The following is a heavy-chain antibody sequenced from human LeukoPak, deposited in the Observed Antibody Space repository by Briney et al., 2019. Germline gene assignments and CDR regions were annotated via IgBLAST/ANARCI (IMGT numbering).Heavy chain of an antibody. CDR1: GFTFSRHW. V-gene: IGHV3-7*03. CDR2: IKQDGSEK. CDR3: AKGFSTHYEY. J-gene: IGHJ4*02. D-gene: IGHD5/OR15-5a*01. Sequence: GGSLRLSCAASGFTFSRHWMSWVRQAPGKGLEWVANIKQDGSEKFYVDSVKGRFTISRDNAKNSLFLQMNSLSAEDTAVYYCAKGFSTHYEYWGQGTLVTVSS.